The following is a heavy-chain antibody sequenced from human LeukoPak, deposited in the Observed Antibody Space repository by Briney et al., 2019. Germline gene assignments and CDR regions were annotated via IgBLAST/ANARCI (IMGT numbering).Heavy chain of an antibody. D-gene: IGHD2-2*01. CDR2: INSDGSST. CDR1: GFTLSSYW. Sequence: GGSLRLSCAASGFTLSSYWMHWVRRAPGKGLVWVSRINSDGSSTTYADSVKGRFTISRDNAQNTLYLQMNSLRDEDTAVYYCARGHCSSTSCYYYYGMDVWGQGTTVTVSS. CDR3: ARGHCSSTSCYYYYGMDV. V-gene: IGHV3-74*03. J-gene: IGHJ6*02.